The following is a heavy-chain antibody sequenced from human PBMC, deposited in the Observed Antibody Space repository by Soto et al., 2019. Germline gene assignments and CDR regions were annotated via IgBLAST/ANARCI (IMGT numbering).Heavy chain of an antibody. CDR2: INPLSGDT. Sequence: GASVKVSCKASEYTFTAYYIHWVRQAPGQGLEWMGWINPLSGDTTYAQKFQGRVTMTRDTSIGTAYMEPSSLFSDDTAVYYCARQQDRGIVAAGFDYWGQGTLVTVSS. D-gene: IGHD6-13*01. J-gene: IGHJ4*02. V-gene: IGHV1-2*02. CDR3: ARQQDRGIVAAGFDY. CDR1: EYTFTAYY.